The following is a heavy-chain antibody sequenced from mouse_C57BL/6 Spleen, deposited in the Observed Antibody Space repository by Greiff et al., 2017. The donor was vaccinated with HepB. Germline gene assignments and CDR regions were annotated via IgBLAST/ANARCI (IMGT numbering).Heavy chain of an antibody. Sequence: EVQGVESGEGLVKPGGSLKLSCAASGFTFSSYAMSWVRQTPEKRLEWVAYISSGGDYIYYADTVKGRFTISRDNARNTLYLQMSSLKSEDTAMYYCTRRDYGSSYVAMDYWGQGTSVTVSS. CDR2: ISSGGDYI. D-gene: IGHD1-1*01. J-gene: IGHJ4*01. CDR1: GFTFSSYA. CDR3: TRRDYGSSYVAMDY. V-gene: IGHV5S21*01.